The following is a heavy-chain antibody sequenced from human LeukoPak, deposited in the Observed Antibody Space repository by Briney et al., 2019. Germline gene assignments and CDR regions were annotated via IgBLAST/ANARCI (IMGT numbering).Heavy chain of an antibody. Sequence: ASVKVSCKASGYTFTDYNIHWVRQAPGQGLEWMGWIDPNSGATKYAQKFQGGATMTRDTSITTAYMELSRLRYDDTATYYCARVGLTRGEAFDIWGQGTMVTVSS. V-gene: IGHV1-2*02. J-gene: IGHJ3*02. CDR1: GYTFTDYN. D-gene: IGHD3-16*01. CDR3: ARVGLTRGEAFDI. CDR2: IDPNSGAT.